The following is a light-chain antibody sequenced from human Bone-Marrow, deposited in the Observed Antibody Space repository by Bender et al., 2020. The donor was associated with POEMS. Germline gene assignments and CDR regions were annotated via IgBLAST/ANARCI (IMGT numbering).Light chain of an antibody. V-gene: IGLV2-8*01. Sequence: QSALTQPASVSGSPGQSITLSCTGTTSDVGRYDYVSWYQQHPGKAPKLIIFGVTYRPSGVPDRFSGSKSGTTASLTVSGLQAEDEATYYCCSYAGDNDLVFGGGTKLTVL. CDR2: GVT. CDR3: CSYAGDNDLV. CDR1: TSDVGRYDY. J-gene: IGLJ2*01.